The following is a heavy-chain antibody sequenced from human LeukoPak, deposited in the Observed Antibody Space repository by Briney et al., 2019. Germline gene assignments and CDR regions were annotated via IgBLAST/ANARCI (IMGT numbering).Heavy chain of an antibody. D-gene: IGHD1-26*01. CDR2: MNPNSGNT. J-gene: IGHJ5*01. CDR3: ATDDGSATMGFDS. CDR1: GYTFTSYD. Sequence: ASVKVSCKASGYTFTSYDINWVRQATGQGLEWMGWMNPNSGNTGYAQQFQGRVTMTTDESTSTAFMELSSLRSEDTAIYYCATDDGSATMGFDSWGQGTLLTVSS. V-gene: IGHV1-8*01.